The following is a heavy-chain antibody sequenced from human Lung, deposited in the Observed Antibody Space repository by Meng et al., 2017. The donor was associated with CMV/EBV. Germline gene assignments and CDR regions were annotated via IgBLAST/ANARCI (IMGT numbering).Heavy chain of an antibody. CDR3: ASFPPPGKQWLVTDY. CDR1: GGSISSSNW. D-gene: IGHD6-19*01. J-gene: IGHJ4*02. CDR2: IYHSGST. V-gene: IGHV4-4*02. Sequence: QASLQGAGPGLVKPSGTLPLTCAVSGGSISSSNWWSWVRQPPGKGLEWIGEIYHSGSTNYNPSLKSRVTISVDKSKNQFSLKLSSVTAADTAVYYCASFPPPGKQWLVTDYWGQGTLVTVPS.